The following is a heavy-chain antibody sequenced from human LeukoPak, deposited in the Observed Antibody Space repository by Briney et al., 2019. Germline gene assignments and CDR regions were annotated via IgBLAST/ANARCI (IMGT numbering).Heavy chain of an antibody. V-gene: IGHV4-39*01. Sequence: SETLSLTCTVSGGSISSSSYYWGWIRQPPGKGLEWIGSIYYSGSTYYNPSLKSRVTISVDTSKNQFSLKPSSVTAADTAVYYCARMWLRAFDIWGQGTMVTVSS. CDR3: ARMWLRAFDI. D-gene: IGHD3-22*01. CDR1: GGSISSSSYY. CDR2: IYYSGST. J-gene: IGHJ3*02.